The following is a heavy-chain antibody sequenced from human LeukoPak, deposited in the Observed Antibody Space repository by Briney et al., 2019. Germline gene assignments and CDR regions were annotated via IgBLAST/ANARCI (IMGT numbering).Heavy chain of an antibody. CDR2: SKSDGSST. CDR3: ARSDWFDP. V-gene: IGHV3-74*01. CDR1: GFTFSGHW. J-gene: IGHJ5*02. Sequence: GGSLRLSCAASGFTFSGHWMHWVRQVPGKGLVWVSRSKSDGSSTSYADSVKGRFAISRDNAKNTLYLQMNSLRVEDTAVYYCARSDWFDPWGQGTLVIVSS.